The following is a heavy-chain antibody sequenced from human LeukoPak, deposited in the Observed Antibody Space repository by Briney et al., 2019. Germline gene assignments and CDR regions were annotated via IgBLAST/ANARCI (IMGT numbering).Heavy chain of an antibody. V-gene: IGHV1-2*02. Sequence: ASVKVSCKASGYTFTGYYVHWVRQAPGQGLEWMGWINPNSGGTNYAQKFQGRVTMTRDTSISTAYMELSRLRSDDTAVYYCANRDYSSILEDAFDIWGQGTMVTVSS. CDR3: ANRDYSSILEDAFDI. CDR2: INPNSGGT. CDR1: GYTFTGYY. J-gene: IGHJ3*02. D-gene: IGHD6-13*01.